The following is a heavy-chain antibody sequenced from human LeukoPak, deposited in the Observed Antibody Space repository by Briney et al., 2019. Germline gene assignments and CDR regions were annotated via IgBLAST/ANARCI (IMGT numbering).Heavy chain of an antibody. D-gene: IGHD5-18*01. CDR2: IKSKTDGGTT. CDR1: GFTFSSYS. Sequence: PGGSLRLSCAVSGFTFSSYSMSWVRQAPGKGLEWVGRIKSKTDGGTTDYAAPVKGRFTISRDDSKNTLYLQMSSLKTEDTAVYYCTNSYGYGEIDYWGQGTLVTVSS. V-gene: IGHV3-15*01. J-gene: IGHJ4*02. CDR3: TNSYGYGEIDY.